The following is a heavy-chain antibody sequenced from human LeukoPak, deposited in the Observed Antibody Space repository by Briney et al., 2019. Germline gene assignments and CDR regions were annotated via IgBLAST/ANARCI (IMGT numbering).Heavy chain of an antibody. CDR1: GFTFSSYA. CDR2: ISGSGGST. D-gene: IGHD6-13*01. J-gene: IGHJ4*02. V-gene: IGHV3-23*01. CDR3: AKTYSSSWYPLYYFDY. Sequence: GGSLRLSCAASGFTFSSYAMSWVRQAPGKGLEWVSAISGSGGSTYYADSVKGRFTISRDNSKNTLYLQMNSLRAEDTAVYYCAKTYSSSWYPLYYFDYWGQGTLVIVSS.